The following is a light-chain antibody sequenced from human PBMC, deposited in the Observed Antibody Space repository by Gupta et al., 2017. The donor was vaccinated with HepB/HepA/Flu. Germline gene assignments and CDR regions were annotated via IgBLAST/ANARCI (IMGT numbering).Light chain of an antibody. CDR3: QQSHTTPS. CDR1: RSISIY. V-gene: IGKV1-39*01. CDR2: AAS. Sequence: DIQMTQSPSSLSASVGDRVTITCRASRSISIYLSWYQQKPGKAPKLLIYAASNLQSGVPSRFSGSGSGTDFTLVINNLQPEDFATYYCQQSHTTPSFGRGTXVEIK. J-gene: IGKJ4*01.